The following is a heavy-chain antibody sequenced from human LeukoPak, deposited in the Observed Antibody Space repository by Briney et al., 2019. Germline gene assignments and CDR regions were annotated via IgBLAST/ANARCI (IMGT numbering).Heavy chain of an antibody. D-gene: IGHD6-19*01. V-gene: IGHV3-72*01. Sequence: GGSLRLSCAASGFSISDYYMDWVRQAPGKGLEWVGRTRNKANSYTTEFAASVKGRFTISRDDSQNSLYLEMDSLKTEDTAVYYCARGKQGSGSSGRGLWVSRRGDYYYYMDVWGKGTTVTVSS. J-gene: IGHJ6*03. CDR1: GFSISDYY. CDR2: TRNKANSYTT. CDR3: ARGKQGSGSSGRGLWVSRRGDYYYYMDV.